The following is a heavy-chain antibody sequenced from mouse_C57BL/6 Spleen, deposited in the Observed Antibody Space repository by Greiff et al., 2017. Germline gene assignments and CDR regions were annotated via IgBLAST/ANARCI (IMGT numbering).Heavy chain of an antibody. Sequence: QVQLQQPGTELVKPGASVKLSCKASGYTFTSYWMHWVKQRPGQGLEWIGNINPSNGGTNYNEKFKSKATLTIDKSTSTAYMQLSSLTSEDSAVYYCARERAGTGYFDVWGTKTTVSVSS. CDR1: GYTFTSYW. J-gene: IGHJ1*03. CDR2: INPSNGGT. V-gene: IGHV1-53*01. CDR3: ARERAGTGYFDV. D-gene: IGHD3-3*01.